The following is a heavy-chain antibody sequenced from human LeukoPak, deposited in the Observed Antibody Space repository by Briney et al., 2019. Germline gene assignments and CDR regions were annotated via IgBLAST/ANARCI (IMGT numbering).Heavy chain of an antibody. CDR3: AKAPYGDEPSFDY. V-gene: IGHV3-23*01. J-gene: IGHJ4*02. Sequence: HPGGSLRLSCAASGFTFSNYAMSWVRLAPGKGLDWVSSISNSGGRTYYADSVKGRFIISRDNSKNTLYLQMNSLRPEDTAVYYCAKAPYGDEPSFDYWGQGTLVTVSS. D-gene: IGHD4-17*01. CDR2: ISNSGGRT. CDR1: GFTFSNYA.